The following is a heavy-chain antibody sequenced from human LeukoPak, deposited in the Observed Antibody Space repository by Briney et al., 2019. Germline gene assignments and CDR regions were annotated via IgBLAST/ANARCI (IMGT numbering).Heavy chain of an antibody. Sequence: GESLKISCKGSGYNFRIYWIAWVRQMPGKGLEWMGIVNPVDSETRYSPSFQGKVTISAAKSISTAYPQWSSLKASDTAMYYCARLDGGARPQADWLSPWGEGTLVT. CDR1: GYNFRIYW. D-gene: IGHD3-9*01. J-gene: IGHJ5*02. CDR2: VNPVDSET. V-gene: IGHV5-51*01. CDR3: ARLDGGARPQADWLSP.